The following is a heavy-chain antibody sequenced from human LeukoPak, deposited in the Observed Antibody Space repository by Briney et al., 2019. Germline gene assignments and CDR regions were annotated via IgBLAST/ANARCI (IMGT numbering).Heavy chain of an antibody. CDR2: ISYDGSNK. V-gene: IGHV3-30*18. CDR1: GFTFSSYG. D-gene: IGHD5-18*01. J-gene: IGHJ6*04. CDR3: AKAVDTGYYYYYGMDV. Sequence: GGSLRLSCAASGFTFSSYGMHWVRQAPGKGLEWVAVISYDGSNKYYADSVKGRFTISRDNSKNTLYLQMNNLRAEDTAVYYCAKAVDTGYYYYYGMDVWGKGTTVTVSS.